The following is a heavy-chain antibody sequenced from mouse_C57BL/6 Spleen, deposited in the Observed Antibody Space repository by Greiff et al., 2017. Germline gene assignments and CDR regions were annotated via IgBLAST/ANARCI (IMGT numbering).Heavy chain of an antibody. CDR3: ARHDYYGSSYDYFDY. CDR1: GFTFSSYG. V-gene: IGHV5-6*01. CDR2: ISSGGSYT. Sequence: EVKLVESGGDLVKPGGSLKLSCAASGFTFSSYGMSWVRQTPDKRLEWVATISSGGSYTYYPDSVKGRFTISRDNAKNTLYLQMSILKSEDTAMYYCARHDYYGSSYDYFDYWGQGTTLTVSS. J-gene: IGHJ2*01. D-gene: IGHD1-1*01.